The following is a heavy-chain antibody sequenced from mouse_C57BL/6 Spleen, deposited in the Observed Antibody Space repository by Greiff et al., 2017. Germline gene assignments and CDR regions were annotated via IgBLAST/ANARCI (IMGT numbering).Heavy chain of an antibody. Sequence: EVKLVESGGGLVQPGGSLKLSCAASGFTFSDYYMSWVRQTPEKRLEWVAYISNGGGSTYYPDTVKGRFTISRDTATNTLYLQMSRLKSADTAMYYCARLLRSPYWYVDVWGTGTTVTVSS. CDR3: ARLLRSPYWYVDV. CDR2: ISNGGGST. J-gene: IGHJ1*03. CDR1: GFTFSDYY. D-gene: IGHD1-1*01. V-gene: IGHV5-12*01.